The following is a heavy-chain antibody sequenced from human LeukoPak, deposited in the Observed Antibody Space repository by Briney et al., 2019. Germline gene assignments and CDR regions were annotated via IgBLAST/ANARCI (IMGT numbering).Heavy chain of an antibody. CDR2: IYYSGST. CDR3: ASHYGSGFDY. V-gene: IGHV4-59*01. D-gene: IGHD3-10*01. CDR1: VGSISSYY. Sequence: KPSETLSLTCTVSVGSISSYYWSWIRQPPGEGLEWIGYIYYSGSTNSNPSLKSRVTISIDTSKNQFSLKLSSVTAADTAMYYCASHYGSGFDYWGQGNLVTVSS. J-gene: IGHJ4*02.